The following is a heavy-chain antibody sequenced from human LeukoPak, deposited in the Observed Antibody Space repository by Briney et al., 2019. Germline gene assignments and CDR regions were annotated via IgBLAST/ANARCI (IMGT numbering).Heavy chain of an antibody. CDR2: MFYSDTP. J-gene: IGHJ4*01. Sequence: SETLSLTCTVSRGSISSFYWSWIRQPPGKGLEWIGYMFYSDTPNYNPSLNSRVTISVDTSKNQFSLRLSSVTAADTAVYYCARRALYHYLDYLGHGTLVTVSS. V-gene: IGHV4-59*08. CDR1: RGSISSFY. CDR3: ARRALYHYLDY.